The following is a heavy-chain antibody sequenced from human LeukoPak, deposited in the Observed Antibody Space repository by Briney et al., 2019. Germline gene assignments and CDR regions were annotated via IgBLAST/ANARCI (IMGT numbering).Heavy chain of an antibody. Sequence: SETLSLTCTVSGASISNYYWSWIRQPPGKGLEWIGYIHYSGGTNYNPSFKSRVTMSLDTSKNQFSLNLSSVTAADTAMYYCARASYYYYVDVWAKGTTVTISS. CDR2: IHYSGGT. V-gene: IGHV4-59*01. CDR3: ARASYYYYVDV. CDR1: GASISNYY. J-gene: IGHJ6*03.